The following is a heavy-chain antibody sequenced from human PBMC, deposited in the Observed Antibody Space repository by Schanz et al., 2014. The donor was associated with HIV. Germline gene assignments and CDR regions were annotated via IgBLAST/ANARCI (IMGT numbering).Heavy chain of an antibody. D-gene: IGHD3-16*02. CDR2: INTEDGDT. J-gene: IGHJ4*02. V-gene: IGHV1-2*02. CDR1: GYTFIDYF. Sequence: QVQLVQSGAEGRKPGASVKVSCKTSGYTFIDYFIHWVRQAPGQGLEWMGWINTEDGDTQYFHKLQGRVSMTRDSSTNTVHMELRNLRSDDTAIYYCARDKDYTWATYRFPDSWGQGTVVTVSS. CDR3: ARDKDYTWATYRFPDS.